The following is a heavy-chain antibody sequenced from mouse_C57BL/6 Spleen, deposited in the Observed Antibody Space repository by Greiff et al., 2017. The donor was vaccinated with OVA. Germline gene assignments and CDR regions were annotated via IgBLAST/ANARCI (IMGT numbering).Heavy chain of an antibody. CDR2: INPGSGGT. Sequence: QVQLQQSGAELVRPGTSVKVSCKASGYAFTNYLLEWVKQRPGQGLEWIVVINPGSGGTHYNEKFKGKATLTADKSSSTAYMQLSSLTSEDSAVYFGARGSTTGGDWGQGTTLTVSS. CDR1: GYAFTNYL. D-gene: IGHD1-1*01. J-gene: IGHJ2*01. V-gene: IGHV1-54*01. CDR3: ARGSTTGGD.